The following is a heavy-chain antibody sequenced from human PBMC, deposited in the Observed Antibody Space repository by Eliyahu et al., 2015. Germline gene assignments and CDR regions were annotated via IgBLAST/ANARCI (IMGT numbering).Heavy chain of an antibody. CDR3: AHQGYTIFGVLAGWFDP. Sequence: QITLKESGPTLVKPTQTLTLTCTFSGFSLSTSGVGVGWIRQPPGKALEWLALIYWDDDKRYSPSLKSRLTITKDTSKNQVVLTMTNMDPVDTATYYCAHQGYTIFGVLAGWFDPWGQGTLVTVSS. D-gene: IGHD3-3*01. CDR2: IYWDDDK. J-gene: IGHJ5*02. V-gene: IGHV2-5*02. CDR1: GFSLSTSGVG.